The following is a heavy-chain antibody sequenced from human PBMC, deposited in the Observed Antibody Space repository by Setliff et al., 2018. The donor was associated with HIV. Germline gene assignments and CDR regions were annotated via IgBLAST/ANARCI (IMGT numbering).Heavy chain of an antibody. Sequence: PSETLSLTCVVSGYSISSSYWWGWIRQPPGKGLEWIGWIGYIYKGGSTYYNPSLKSRVTMSEDTSKNHFSLNLKSVTAADTAVYYCALTGHRLLRGYMDVWGKGTTVTVSS. D-gene: IGHD2-15*01. V-gene: IGHV4-28*01. J-gene: IGHJ6*03. CDR1: GYSISSSYW. CDR2: IYKGGST. CDR3: ALTGHRLLRGYMDV.